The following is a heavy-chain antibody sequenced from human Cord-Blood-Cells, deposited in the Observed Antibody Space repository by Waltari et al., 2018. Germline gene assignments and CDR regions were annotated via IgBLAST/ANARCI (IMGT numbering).Heavy chain of an antibody. CDR1: GGTFSSYA. CDR3: ARATGQRGYSYGYDYYYYMDV. Sequence: QVQLVQSGAEVKKPGSSVKVSCKASGGTFSSYAISWVRQAPGQGLEWMGGIIPIFGTANYAQKFQGRVTITADESTSTAYMELSSLRSEDTAVYYCARATGQRGYSYGYDYYYYMDVWGKGTTVTVSS. J-gene: IGHJ6*03. V-gene: IGHV1-69*01. D-gene: IGHD5-18*01. CDR2: IIPIFGTA.